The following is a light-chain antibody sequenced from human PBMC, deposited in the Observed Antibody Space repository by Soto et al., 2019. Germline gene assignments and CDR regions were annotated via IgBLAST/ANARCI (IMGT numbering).Light chain of an antibody. CDR1: SSHVGSYNY. CDR2: DVS. CDR3: SSYTSSSTL. V-gene: IGLV2-14*03. J-gene: IGLJ1*01. Sequence: QSALTQPASVSGCPGQSITISCTGTSSHVGSYNYVSWYQQHPGKSPKLMIYDVSDRPSGISSRFSGSKSGNTASLTISGLQPEDAADYYCSSYTSSSTLFGTGTKVTVL.